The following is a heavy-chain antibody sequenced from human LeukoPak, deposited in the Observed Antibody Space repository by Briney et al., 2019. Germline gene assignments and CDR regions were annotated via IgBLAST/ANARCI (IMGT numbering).Heavy chain of an antibody. CDR2: INPNSGGT. CDR1: GYTFTGYY. V-gene: IGHV1-2*02. Sequence: ASVKVSCKASGYTFTGYYMHWVRQAPGQGLEWMGWINPNSGGTNYAQKFQGRVTRTRDTSISTAYMELSRLRSDDTAVYYCARDQDLGNWFDPWGQGTLVTVSS. J-gene: IGHJ5*02. CDR3: ARDQDLGNWFDP.